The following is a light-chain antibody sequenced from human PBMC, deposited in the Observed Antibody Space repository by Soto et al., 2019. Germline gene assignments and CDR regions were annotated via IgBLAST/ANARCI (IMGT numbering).Light chain of an antibody. J-gene: IGLJ2*01. V-gene: IGLV2-14*01. Sequence: QSALTQPASVSGSPGQSITISCTGTSSDVGGYNYVSWYQQHPGKAPKLVIYEVSNRPSGVSNRFSGSKSGNTASLTISGLQAEDEADYYCSSYTSSSTPYVVFGGGTKLT. CDR1: SSDVGGYNY. CDR2: EVS. CDR3: SSYTSSSTPYVV.